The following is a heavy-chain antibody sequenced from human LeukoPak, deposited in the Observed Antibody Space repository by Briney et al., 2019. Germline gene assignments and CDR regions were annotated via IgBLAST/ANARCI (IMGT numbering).Heavy chain of an antibody. J-gene: IGHJ5*02. D-gene: IGHD6-13*01. V-gene: IGHV3-53*01. Sequence: GGSLRLSCAASGFTVSSNYMSWVRQAPGKGLESVSVIYSGGSTYYADSVKGRFTISRDNSKNTLYLQMNSLRAEDTAVYYCARFDSSSWYPVGWFDPWGQGTLVTVSS. CDR2: IYSGGST. CDR1: GFTVSSNY. CDR3: ARFDSSSWYPVGWFDP.